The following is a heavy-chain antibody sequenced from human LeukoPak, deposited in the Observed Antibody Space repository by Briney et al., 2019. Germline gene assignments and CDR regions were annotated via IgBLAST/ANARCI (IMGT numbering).Heavy chain of an antibody. CDR1: GFSFSNYW. D-gene: IGHD3-10*01. J-gene: IGHJ4*02. V-gene: IGHV3-74*01. CDR2: INSDGSST. CDR3: ARPIWFGEFNDY. Sequence: GGSLRLSCAASGFSFSNYWMHWVRQAPGKGLVWVSRINSDGSSTTYADSVKGRFTISRDNSKNTLYLQMNSLRAEDTAVYYCARPIWFGEFNDYWGQGTLVTVSS.